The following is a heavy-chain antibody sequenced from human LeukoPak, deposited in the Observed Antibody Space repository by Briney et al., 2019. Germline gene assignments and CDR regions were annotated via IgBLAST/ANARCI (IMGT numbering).Heavy chain of an antibody. CDR2: ISGSGASK. D-gene: IGHD1-7*01. V-gene: IGHV3-23*01. CDR3: AKKKRELRGFDY. Sequence: GGSLRLSCAASGFTFSSYAMSWVRQAPGKGLEWVSAISGSGASKYYADSVKGRFTISRDNSKNTLYLQMSSLRAEDTAVYYCAKKKRELRGFDYWGQGTLVTVSS. CDR1: GFTFSSYA. J-gene: IGHJ4*02.